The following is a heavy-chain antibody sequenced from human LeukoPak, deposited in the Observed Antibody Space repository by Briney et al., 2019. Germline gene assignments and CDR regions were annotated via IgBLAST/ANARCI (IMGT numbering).Heavy chain of an antibody. CDR1: GFTFSSYS. CDR3: ARDHSESSGSSNWFDP. Sequence: GGSLRLSCAASGFTFSSYSMNWVRQAPGKGLEWVSYIRSSSSTVYYADSVKGRFTISRDNAKNSLYLQMDSLRAEDTAVYYCARDHSESSGSSNWFDPWGQGTLVTVSS. CDR2: IRSSSSTV. D-gene: IGHD3-22*01. V-gene: IGHV3-48*04. J-gene: IGHJ5*02.